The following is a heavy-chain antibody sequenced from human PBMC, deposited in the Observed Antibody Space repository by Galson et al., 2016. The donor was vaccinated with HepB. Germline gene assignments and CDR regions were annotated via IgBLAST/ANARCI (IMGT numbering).Heavy chain of an antibody. D-gene: IGHD1-26*01. Sequence: CAISGDSVSGNSATWNWIRQSPSRGLEWLGRTYYRSKWYVDYAESMKSRIMTKPDTSKNQISLQMNSVTPEDSAVYYCARGVGRRIEVGGPSYYYYGLDVWGQGTTVTVSS. V-gene: IGHV6-1*01. CDR2: TYYRSKWYV. CDR3: ARGVGRRIEVGGPSYYYYGLDV. J-gene: IGHJ6*02. CDR1: GDSVSGNSAT.